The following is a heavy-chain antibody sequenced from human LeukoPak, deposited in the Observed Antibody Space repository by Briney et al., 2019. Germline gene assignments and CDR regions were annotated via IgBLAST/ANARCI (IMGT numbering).Heavy chain of an antibody. Sequence: GGSLRLSCAASGFTFDDYGMSWVRQAPGKGLEWVSGINWNGGSTYYADSVKGRFTISRDNSKNTLYLQMNSLRAEDTAVYYCARQGTTRGLLDYWGQGTLVTVSS. J-gene: IGHJ4*02. CDR1: GFTFDDYG. CDR2: INWNGGST. CDR3: ARQGTTRGLLDY. D-gene: IGHD1-7*01. V-gene: IGHV3-20*04.